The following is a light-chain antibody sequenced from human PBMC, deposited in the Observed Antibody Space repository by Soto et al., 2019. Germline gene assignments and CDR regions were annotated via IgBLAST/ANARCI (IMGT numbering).Light chain of an antibody. CDR1: TSNIVNNF. Sequence: QSVVTQPPSVSAAPGQTVTISCSGSTSNIVNNFVSWYQQLPGTAPKLLIYDTNKRPSGIPHRFSGSKSGTSATLDITGLQTGDEAVYFCGSWDYTLSAVVFGGGTKLTVL. J-gene: IGLJ2*01. CDR2: DTN. CDR3: GSWDYTLSAVV. V-gene: IGLV1-51*01.